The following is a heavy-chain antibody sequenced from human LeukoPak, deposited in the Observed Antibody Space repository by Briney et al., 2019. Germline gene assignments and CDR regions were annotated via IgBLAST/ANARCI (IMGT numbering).Heavy chain of an antibody. V-gene: IGHV3-43*02. CDR1: GFRLDDYA. D-gene: IGHD3-22*01. CDR2: ISGDGGST. J-gene: IGHJ5*01. Sequence: GGSLRLSCAAPGFRLDDYAIHWVRQAPGQGLEWVSLISGDGGSTFYADSVKGRFTISRDNSKNSLYLQMSSLRSEDTALYYCVRESDSSGWYDSWGQGTLVTVSS. CDR3: VRESDSSGWYDS.